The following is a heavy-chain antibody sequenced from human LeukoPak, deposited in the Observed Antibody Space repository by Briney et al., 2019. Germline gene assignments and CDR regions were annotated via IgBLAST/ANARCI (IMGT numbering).Heavy chain of an antibody. CDR1: GGSISSYY. V-gene: IGHV4-4*07. CDR2: IYTSGST. J-gene: IGHJ5*02. Sequence: SETLSLTCTVSGGSISSYYWSWIRQPAGKGLEWIGRIYTSGSTIYNPSLKSRVTMSVDTSKNQFSLKLSSVTAADTAVYYCARDRDTDCSSTSCPFWFDPWGQGTLVTVSS. D-gene: IGHD2-2*01. CDR3: ARDRDTDCSSTSCPFWFDP.